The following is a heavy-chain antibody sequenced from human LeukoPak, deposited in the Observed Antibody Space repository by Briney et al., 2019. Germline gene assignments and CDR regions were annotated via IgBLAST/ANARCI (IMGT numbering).Heavy chain of an antibody. CDR1: GLTVNDNY. D-gene: IGHD4-17*01. CDR3: ARTNPVYGDYDY. V-gene: IGHV3-53*01. CDR2: MIPDGRT. J-gene: IGHJ4*02. Sequence: GGSLRLSCLVSGLTVNDNYMGWVRHAPGKGLQWVSVMIPDGRTFYGDSVRGRFTISRDLARNTLLLQMHSLRADDTAVHYCARTNPVYGDYDYWGQGTLVTVSS.